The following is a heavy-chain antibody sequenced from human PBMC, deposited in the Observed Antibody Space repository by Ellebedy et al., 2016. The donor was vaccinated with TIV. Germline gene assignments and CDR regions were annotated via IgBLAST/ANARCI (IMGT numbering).Heavy chain of an antibody. CDR2: ISSSSSYT. V-gene: IGHV3-11*05. D-gene: IGHD3-10*01. Sequence: GESLKISXAASGFTFSDYYMSWIRQAPGKGLEWVSYISSSSSYTNYADSVKGRFTISRDNAKNSLYLQMNSLRAEDTAVYYCAREFGELFRRDRDAFDIWGQGTMVTVSS. CDR3: AREFGELFRRDRDAFDI. CDR1: GFTFSDYY. J-gene: IGHJ3*02.